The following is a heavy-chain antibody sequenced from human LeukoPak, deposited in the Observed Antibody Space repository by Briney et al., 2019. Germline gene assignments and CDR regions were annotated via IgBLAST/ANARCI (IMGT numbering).Heavy chain of an antibody. Sequence: GGSLRLSCAASGFTFSSYAMSWVRQAPGKGLEWVSAISGSGGSTYYADSVKGRFTISRDNSKNTLYLQMNSLRAEDTAVYYCAKTAQYSSSWYKDAFDIWGQGTMVTVSS. CDR2: ISGSGGST. J-gene: IGHJ3*02. CDR3: AKTAQYSSSWYKDAFDI. D-gene: IGHD6-13*01. V-gene: IGHV3-23*01. CDR1: GFTFSSYA.